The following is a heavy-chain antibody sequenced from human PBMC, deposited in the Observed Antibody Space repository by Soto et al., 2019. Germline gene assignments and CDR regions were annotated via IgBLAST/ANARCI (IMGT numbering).Heavy chain of an antibody. CDR2: IVVGSGNT. D-gene: IGHD6-13*01. CDR1: GFTFTSSA. V-gene: IGHV1-58*01. J-gene: IGHJ6*02. CDR3: AADEGPAGSSSWYYYGMYV. Sequence: SVKVSCKASGFTFTSSAVQWVRQARGQRLEWIGWIVVGSGNTNYAQKFQERVTITRDTSTSTAYMELSSLRSEDTAVYYCAADEGPAGSSSWYYYGMYVWGQGTTVTVS.